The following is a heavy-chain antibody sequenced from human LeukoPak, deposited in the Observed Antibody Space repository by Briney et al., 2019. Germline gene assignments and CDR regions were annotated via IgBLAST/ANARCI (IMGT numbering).Heavy chain of an antibody. V-gene: IGHV3-74*03. J-gene: IGHJ4*02. CDR3: ARELDWILCDF. D-gene: IGHD3-9*01. CDR1: TFTFSTYW. Sequence: GGSLRLSCAAATFTFSTYWMHCVSQVHEKGLVWVSRIRPEGTTTAHADSVKGRFTLSRDNATHTLFLQTDRLSSAGTDVYYCARELDWILCDFWGQGTLVTVSS. CDR2: IRPEGTTT.